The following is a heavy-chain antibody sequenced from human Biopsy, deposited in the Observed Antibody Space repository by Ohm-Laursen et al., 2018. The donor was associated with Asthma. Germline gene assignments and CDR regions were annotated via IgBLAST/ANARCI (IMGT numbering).Heavy chain of an antibody. CDR2: IFFDGSNK. CDR3: ARGKTWGRSYYFDY. CDR1: GFTFHNYV. D-gene: IGHD6-6*01. Sequence: SLRLSCAATGFTFHNYVMHWVRQAPGKGLEWVAGIFFDGSNKYYADSVKGRFTISRDNSKDTLYLQVNSLRGDDTAVYYCARGKTWGRSYYFDYWGQGTLVTVSS. J-gene: IGHJ4*02. V-gene: IGHV3-30-3*01.